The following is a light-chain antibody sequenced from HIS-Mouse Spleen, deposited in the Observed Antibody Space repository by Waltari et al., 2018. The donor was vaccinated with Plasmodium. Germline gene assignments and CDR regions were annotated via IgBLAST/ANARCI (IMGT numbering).Light chain of an antibody. CDR3: QAWDSSTAV. CDR2: QDS. Sequence: SYELTQPPSVSVSTGQTASLTCAGDKLGDKYACWYQQKPGQSPVLVIYQDSKRPSGIPERFSGSNSGNTATLTISGTQAMDEADYYCQAWDSSTAVFGGGTKLTVL. CDR1: KLGDKY. J-gene: IGLJ2*01. V-gene: IGLV3-1*01.